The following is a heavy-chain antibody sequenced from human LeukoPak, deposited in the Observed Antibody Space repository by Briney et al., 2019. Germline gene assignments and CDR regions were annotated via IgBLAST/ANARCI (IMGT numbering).Heavy chain of an antibody. J-gene: IGHJ6*03. D-gene: IGHD2-2*01. CDR2: ISGSGGST. CDR3: AKGSTSYYYYMDV. V-gene: IGHV3-23*01. CDR1: GFRVSGYW. Sequence: GGSLRLSCAVSGFRVSGYWMTWVRQAPGKGLEWVSAISGSGGSTYYADSVKGRFTISRDNSKNTLYLQMNSLRAEDTAVYYCAKGSTSYYYYMDVWGKGTTVTVSS.